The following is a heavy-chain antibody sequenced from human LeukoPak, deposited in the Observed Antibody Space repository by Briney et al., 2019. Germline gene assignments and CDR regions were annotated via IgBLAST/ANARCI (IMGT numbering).Heavy chain of an antibody. D-gene: IGHD3-9*01. V-gene: IGHV4-59*08. J-gene: IGHJ5*02. CDR1: GGSISSYY. CDR3: ARHAGHYDILTGYYPPGYNWFDP. Sequence: SETLSLTCTVSGGSISSYYWSWIRQPPGKGLEWIGYIYYSGSTNYNPSLKSRVTISVDTSKNQFSLKLSSVTAADTAVYYCARHAGHYDILTGYYPPGYNWFDPWGQGTLATVSS. CDR2: IYYSGST.